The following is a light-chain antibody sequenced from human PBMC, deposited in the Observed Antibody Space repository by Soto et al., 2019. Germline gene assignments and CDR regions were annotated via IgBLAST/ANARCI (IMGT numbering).Light chain of an antibody. CDR3: QQYGSSPPWT. CDR2: GAS. J-gene: IGKJ1*01. V-gene: IGKV3-20*01. Sequence: EIVLAQSPGTLSLSAGARATLSCRASQSVSSSYLAWYQQRPGQAPRLLIYGASSRATGIPDRFSGSGSGTDFTLTISRLEPEDFAVYYCQQYGSSPPWTFGQGTKVEIK. CDR1: QSVSSSY.